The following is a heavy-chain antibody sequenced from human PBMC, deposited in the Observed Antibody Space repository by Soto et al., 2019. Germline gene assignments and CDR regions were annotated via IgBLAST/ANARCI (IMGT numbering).Heavy chain of an antibody. CDR3: ATQDFRGISGTT. Sequence: VQLLESGGGLVQPGESLRLSCVASGFTFNTFAMGWVRQNPGRGLEWVSLINYSSRDTYYADSVKDRFTISRDNSKSILYLQMDSLRAEDTALYYCATQDFRGISGTTWGQGTQVTVSS. D-gene: IGHD1-20*01. V-gene: IGHV3-23*01. CDR1: GFTFNTFA. J-gene: IGHJ4*02. CDR2: INYSSRDT.